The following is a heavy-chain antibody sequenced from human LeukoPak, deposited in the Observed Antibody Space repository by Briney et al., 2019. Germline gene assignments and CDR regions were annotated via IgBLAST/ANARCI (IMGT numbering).Heavy chain of an antibody. CDR2: ISYDGSNK. D-gene: IGHD6-13*01. J-gene: IGHJ4*02. V-gene: IGHV3-30*03. CDR3: AREDTRIAAAGQFDY. Sequence: GGSLRLSCAASGFTFSTYGMHWVRQAPGKGLEWVAVISYDGSNKYYADSVKGRFTISRDNSKNTLYLQMNSLRAEDTAVYYCAREDTRIAAAGQFDYWGQGTLVTVSS. CDR1: GFTFSTYG.